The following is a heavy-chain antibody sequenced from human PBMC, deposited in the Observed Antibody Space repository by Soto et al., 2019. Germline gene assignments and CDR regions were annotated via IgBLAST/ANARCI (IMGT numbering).Heavy chain of an antibody. J-gene: IGHJ5*02. CDR2: IKEDGSEK. CDR1: RISFNYYW. CDR3: ARDTRESDSTGYRPSDL. Sequence: EVQLVESGGGLVQPGWSLRLSCAASRISFNYYWMTWVRQAPGKGLEWVANIKEDGSEKHYVDSVKGRFTISRDNAKNSLYLQMNNLRAEDTAVYYCARDTRESDSTGYRPSDLWDQGALVTVSS. D-gene: IGHD3-22*01. V-gene: IGHV3-7*05.